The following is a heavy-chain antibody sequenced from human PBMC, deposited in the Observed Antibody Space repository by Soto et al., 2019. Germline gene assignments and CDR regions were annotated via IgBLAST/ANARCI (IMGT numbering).Heavy chain of an antibody. CDR3: ARDRHYYDSSGYSTGDAFDI. J-gene: IGHJ3*02. CDR2: IIPIFGTA. Sequence: SVKVSCKASGGTFSSYAISWVRQAPGQGLEWMGGIIPIFGTANYAQKFQGRVTITADESTSTAYMELSSLRSEDTAVYYCARDRHYYDSSGYSTGDAFDIWGQGTMVTVS. D-gene: IGHD3-22*01. CDR1: GGTFSSYA. V-gene: IGHV1-69*13.